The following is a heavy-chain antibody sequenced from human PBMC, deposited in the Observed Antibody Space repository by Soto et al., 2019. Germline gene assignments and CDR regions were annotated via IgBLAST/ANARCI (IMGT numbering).Heavy chain of an antibody. D-gene: IGHD2-8*01. Sequence: TVKVSCKASGFTCTSYVITLLRQAPGQVLEWLGGIIPVFDTINNAQKFQGRVTITADESTATAYMELSSLTSADTAVYFCARDPRIYCTSASGHSYLDYWGQGTLVTVSS. CDR1: GFTCTSYV. V-gene: IGHV1-69*13. CDR2: IIPVFDTI. J-gene: IGHJ4*02. CDR3: ARDPRIYCTSASGHSYLDY.